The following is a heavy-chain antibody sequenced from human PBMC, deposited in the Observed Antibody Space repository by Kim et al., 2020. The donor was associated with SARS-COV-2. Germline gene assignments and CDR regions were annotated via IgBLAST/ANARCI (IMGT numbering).Heavy chain of an antibody. Sequence: ASVKVSCKASGYTFTSYGISWVRQAPGHGLEWMGWISAYNGNTNYAQKLQGRVTMTTDTSTSTAYMELRSLRSDDTAVYYCARDLRGSIAVASIIHGMDVWGQGTTVTVSS. J-gene: IGHJ6*02. D-gene: IGHD6-19*01. V-gene: IGHV1-18*04. CDR3: ARDLRGSIAVASIIHGMDV. CDR1: GYTFTSYG. CDR2: ISAYNGNT.